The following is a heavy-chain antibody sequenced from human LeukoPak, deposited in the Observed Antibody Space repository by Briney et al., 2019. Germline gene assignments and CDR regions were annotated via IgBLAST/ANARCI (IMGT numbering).Heavy chain of an antibody. Sequence: PGGSLRLSCAASGFTFSSYTINWVRQAPGKGLEWVSSISTSSSYIYYADSVKGRFTISRDNAKNSLYLQMNSLRAEDTAVYYCARAYCGGDCYSHSNYYYYYYMDVWGKGTTVTVPS. D-gene: IGHD2-21*02. CDR2: ISTSSSYI. CDR1: GFTFSSYT. J-gene: IGHJ6*03. CDR3: ARAYCGGDCYSHSNYYYYYYMDV. V-gene: IGHV3-21*01.